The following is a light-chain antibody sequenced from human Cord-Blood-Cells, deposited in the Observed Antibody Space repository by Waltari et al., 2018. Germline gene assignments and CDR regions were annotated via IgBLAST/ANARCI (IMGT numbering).Light chain of an antibody. Sequence: EIVLTQSPATLSLSPGERATLSCRASQSVSSYLAWYQQKPGQAPRLLIYVASHRATGIPARFSGSGSGTDFTLTISSLEPEDFAVYYCQQRSNWPPLYSFGQGTKLEIK. V-gene: IGKV3-11*01. CDR2: VAS. CDR1: QSVSSY. CDR3: QQRSNWPPLYS. J-gene: IGKJ2*03.